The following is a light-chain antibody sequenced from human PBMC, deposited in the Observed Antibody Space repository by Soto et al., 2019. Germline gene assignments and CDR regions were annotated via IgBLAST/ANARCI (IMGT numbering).Light chain of an antibody. V-gene: IGLV1-40*01. J-gene: IGLJ1*01. CDR2: GNI. CDR1: SSNIGAGYD. Sequence: QSVLTQPPSVSGAPGQRVTISCTGSSSNIGAGYDVHWFQQLPGTAPRLLIYGNISRPSGVPDRFSGSNSGTTASLAITGIQAEDEADYYCQSFDSSLTAWVFGTGTKLTVL. CDR3: QSFDSSLTAWV.